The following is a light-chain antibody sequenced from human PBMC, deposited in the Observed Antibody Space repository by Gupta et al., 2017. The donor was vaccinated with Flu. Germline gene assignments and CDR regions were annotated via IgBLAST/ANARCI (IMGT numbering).Light chain of an antibody. V-gene: IGLV3-1*01. CDR2: QDS. CDR3: QAWDSSTAFYV. Sequence: GDKLGDKYACWYQQKPGHYPVLVVYQDSKRPSGIPERFSGSNSGNTATLTISGTQAMDEAEYYCQAWDSSTAFYVFGGGTKVTVL. CDR1: KLGDKY. J-gene: IGLJ1*01.